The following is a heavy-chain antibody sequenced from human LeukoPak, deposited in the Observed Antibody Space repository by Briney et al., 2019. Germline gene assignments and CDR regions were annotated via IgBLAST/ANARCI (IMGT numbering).Heavy chain of an antibody. J-gene: IGHJ3*02. CDR2: ISYDGSNK. CDR3: ARDADLTPGAFGI. CDR1: GFTFSSYA. D-gene: IGHD4-23*01. Sequence: GGSLRLSCAASGFTFSSYAMHWVRQAPGKGLEWVAVISYDGSNKYYADSVKGRFTISRDNSKNTLYLQMNSLRAEDSAVYYCARDADLTPGAFGIWGQGTLVTVSS. V-gene: IGHV3-30-3*01.